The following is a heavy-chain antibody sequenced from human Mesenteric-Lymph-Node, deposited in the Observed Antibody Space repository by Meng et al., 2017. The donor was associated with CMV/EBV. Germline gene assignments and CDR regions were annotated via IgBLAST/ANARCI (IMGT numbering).Heavy chain of an antibody. CDR2: ISYDGSHK. CDR1: GFTFSYHG. V-gene: IGHV3-30*03. CDR3: TTEGASATVTTDY. J-gene: IGHJ4*02. D-gene: IGHD4-11*01. Sequence: GESLKISCVVSGFTFSYHGMHWVRQAPGKGLEWVAAISYDGSHKYHADSVKGRFTISRDNSKNTLYLQMNSLRPEDTAVYYCTTEGASATVTTDYWGQGTLVTVSS.